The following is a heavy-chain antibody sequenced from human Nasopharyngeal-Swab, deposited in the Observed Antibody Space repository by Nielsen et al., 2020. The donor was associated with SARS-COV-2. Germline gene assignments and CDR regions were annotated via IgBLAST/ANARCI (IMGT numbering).Heavy chain of an antibody. CDR3: ARDTGSINDYGETGWFDP. Sequence: GGSLRLSCAASGFTFSSYGMHWGRQAQGKGLEWVAVIWYDGSNKYYADSVQGRFTISRDNSKNTRYLQMNSRRAEDTAVYYCARDTGSINDYGETGWFDPWGQGTLVTVSS. J-gene: IGHJ5*02. V-gene: IGHV3-33*01. CDR2: IWYDGSNK. D-gene: IGHD4-17*01. CDR1: GFTFSSYG.